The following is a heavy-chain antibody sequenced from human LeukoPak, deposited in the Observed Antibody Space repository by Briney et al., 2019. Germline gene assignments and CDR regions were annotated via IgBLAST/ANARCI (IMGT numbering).Heavy chain of an antibody. CDR3: ARELSQGTYYYDSSGYYYDGDYFDY. CDR1: GGSISSGDYY. D-gene: IGHD3-22*01. Sequence: SETLSLTCTVSGGSISSGDYYWSWIRQPPGKGLEWIGYIYYSGSTYYNPSLKSRVTISVDTSKNQFSLKLSSVTAADTAVYYCARELSQGTYYYDSSGYYYDGDYFDYWGQGTLVTVSS. J-gene: IGHJ4*02. V-gene: IGHV4-30-4*08. CDR2: IYYSGST.